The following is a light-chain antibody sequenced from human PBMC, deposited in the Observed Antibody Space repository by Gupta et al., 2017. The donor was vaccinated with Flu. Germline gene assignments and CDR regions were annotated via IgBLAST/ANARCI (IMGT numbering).Light chain of an antibody. CDR2: AAS. J-gene: IGKJ1*01. CDR3: RQGQRTPTT. V-gene: IGKV1-39*01. CDR1: QNDNNY. Sequence: PPSRTTAVGDTATITCRESQNDNNYLDWYQQKPGQAPKFLIYAASTLECGVPARFSGSGSGTDFTLTISSLQAEDVATYYCRQGQRTPTTFGQGTRVEI.